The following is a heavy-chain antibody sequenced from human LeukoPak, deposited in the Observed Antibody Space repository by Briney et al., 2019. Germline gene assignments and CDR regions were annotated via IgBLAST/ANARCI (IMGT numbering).Heavy chain of an antibody. CDR2: ISWNSGSI. D-gene: IGHD6-19*01. CDR3: AKPAGPDAFDI. V-gene: IGHV3-9*01. CDR1: GFTFDDYA. Sequence: GGSLRLSCAASGFTFDDYAMHWVRQAPGKGLEWVSGISWNSGSIGYADSVKGRFTISRDNAKNSLYLQMNSLRAEDTALYYCAKPAGPDAFDIWGQGTMVNVSS. J-gene: IGHJ3*02.